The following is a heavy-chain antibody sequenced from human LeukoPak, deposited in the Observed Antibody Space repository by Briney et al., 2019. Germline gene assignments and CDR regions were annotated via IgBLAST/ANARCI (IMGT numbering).Heavy chain of an antibody. D-gene: IGHD3-9*01. Sequence: SETLSLTCTVSGGSISSYYWSWIRQPPGKGLEWIGYIYYSGSTNYNPSLKSRVTISVDTSKNQFSLKLSSVTAADTAVYYCAVYYILTGYYPDYWGQGTQVTVSS. CDR2: IYYSGST. CDR3: AVYYILTGYYPDY. J-gene: IGHJ4*02. CDR1: GGSISSYY. V-gene: IGHV4-59*01.